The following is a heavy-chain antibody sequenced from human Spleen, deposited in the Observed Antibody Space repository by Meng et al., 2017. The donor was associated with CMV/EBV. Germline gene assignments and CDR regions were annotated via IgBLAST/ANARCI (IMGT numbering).Heavy chain of an antibody. V-gene: IGHV3-23*01. J-gene: IGHJ4*02. CDR1: GFTFSSYA. Sequence: GESLKISCAASGFTFSSYAMSWVRQAPGKGLEWVSAISGSGGSTYYADSVKGRFTISRDNSKNTLYLQMNSLRAEDTAVYYCAKADLGYCSGTICYRFDYWGQGTLVTVSS. CDR2: ISGSGGST. D-gene: IGHD2-2*01. CDR3: AKADLGYCSGTICYRFDY.